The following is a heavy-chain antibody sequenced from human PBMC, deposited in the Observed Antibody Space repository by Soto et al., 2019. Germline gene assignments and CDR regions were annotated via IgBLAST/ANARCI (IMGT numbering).Heavy chain of an antibody. CDR2: ISGYNGDT. CDR1: GYTFTRYG. CDR3: AKNGQPPYYYYGMDV. J-gene: IGHJ6*02. Sequence: VASVKVSCKASGYTFTRYGISWVLQAPGQGLEWMGWISGYNGDTKYAQKFQGRVTMTIDTSTTTAYMELRSLTSDDTAVYYCAKNGQPPYYYYGMDVWGQGTTVTVSS. D-gene: IGHD2-8*01. V-gene: IGHV1-18*01.